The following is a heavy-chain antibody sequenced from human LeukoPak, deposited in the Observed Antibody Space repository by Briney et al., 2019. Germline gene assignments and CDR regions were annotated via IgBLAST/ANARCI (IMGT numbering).Heavy chain of an antibody. CDR1: GYTFTSYG. CDR2: ISAYNGNT. V-gene: IGHV1-18*01. J-gene: IGHJ5*02. Sequence: EASVKVSCKASGYTFTSYGISWVRQAPGQGLEWMGWISAYNGNTNYAQKLQGRVTMTTDTSTSTAYMELRSLRSDDTAVYYCARGGDFVVVPAASYWFDPWGQGTLVTVSS. CDR3: ARGGDFVVVPAASYWFDP. D-gene: IGHD2-2*01.